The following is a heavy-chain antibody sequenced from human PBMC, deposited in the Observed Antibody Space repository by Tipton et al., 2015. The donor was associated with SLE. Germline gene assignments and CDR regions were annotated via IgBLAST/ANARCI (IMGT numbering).Heavy chain of an antibody. CDR1: GGSMTHYY. Sequence: TLSLTCTVSGGSMTHYYWKWIRQSPGKGLEWLGYIPYTGTTYYKPSLKSRIAMSVDTSSNQFSLRLTSLTPADTAVYYCARSGSSNFDPPDYWGQGTLATVSS. D-gene: IGHD4-11*01. CDR2: IPYTGTT. CDR3: ARSGSSNFDPPDY. J-gene: IGHJ4*02. V-gene: IGHV4-59*01.